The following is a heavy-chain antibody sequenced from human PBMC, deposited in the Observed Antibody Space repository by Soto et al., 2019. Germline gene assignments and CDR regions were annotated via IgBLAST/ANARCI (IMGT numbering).Heavy chain of an antibody. CDR2: IIPILGIA. CDR3: ARSGSYYSDYYYYGMDV. V-gene: IGHV1-69*02. CDR1: GGTFSSYT. D-gene: IGHD1-26*01. J-gene: IGHJ6*02. Sequence: SVKVSCKASGGTFSSYTISWVRQAPGQGLEWMGRIIPILGIANYAQKFQGRVTITADKSTSTAYMELSSLRSEDTAVYYCARSGSYYSDYYYYGMDVWGQGTTVTVSS.